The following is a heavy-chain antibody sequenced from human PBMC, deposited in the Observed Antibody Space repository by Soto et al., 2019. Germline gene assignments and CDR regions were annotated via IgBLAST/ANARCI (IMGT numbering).Heavy chain of an antibody. Sequence: ASVKVSCKASGYTFTSYDINWVRQATGQGLEWMGWMNPNSGNTGYAQKFQGRVTMTRNTSISTAYMELSSLRSEDTAVYYCARGFCCINGVCYPPYYFYYMDVWGKGTTVPVSS. J-gene: IGHJ6*03. V-gene: IGHV1-8*01. CDR3: ARGFCCINGVCYPPYYFYYMDV. D-gene: IGHD2-8*01. CDR1: GYTFTSYD. CDR2: MNPNSGNT.